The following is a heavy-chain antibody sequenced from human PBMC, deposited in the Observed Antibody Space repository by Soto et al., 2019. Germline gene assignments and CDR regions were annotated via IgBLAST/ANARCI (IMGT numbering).Heavy chain of an antibody. CDR3: ARERGVFFGVGIDY. CDR1: GGSFSGYY. Sequence: PSETLSLTCAVYGGSFSGYYWSWIRQPPGKGLEWIGETNHSGSTNYNPSLKSRVTISVDTSKDQFSLKLSSVTAADTAVYYCARERGVFFGVGIDYWGQGTLVTVSS. CDR2: TNHSGST. V-gene: IGHV4-34*01. J-gene: IGHJ4*02. D-gene: IGHD3-3*01.